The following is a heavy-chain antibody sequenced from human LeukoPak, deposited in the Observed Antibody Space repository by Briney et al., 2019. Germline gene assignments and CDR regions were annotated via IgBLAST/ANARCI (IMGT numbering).Heavy chain of an antibody. V-gene: IGHV3-23*01. CDR1: AFTFSSYA. CDR3: ARESSSLYYFDY. J-gene: IGHJ4*02. D-gene: IGHD6-13*01. Sequence: PGGSLRLSCAASAFTFSSYAMSWVRQAPGKGLEWVSTISGGGGTTYYADSVKGRFTISRDNSKNTLYLQMNSLRAEDTAVYYCARESSSLYYFDYWGQGTLVTVSS. CDR2: ISGGGGTT.